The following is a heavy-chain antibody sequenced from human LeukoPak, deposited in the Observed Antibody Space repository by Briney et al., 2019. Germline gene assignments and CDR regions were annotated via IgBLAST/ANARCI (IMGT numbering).Heavy chain of an antibody. V-gene: IGHV3-48*01. CDR2: IRSSSSTI. CDR1: GFTFSSYS. Sequence: PGGSLRLSCAASGFTFSSYSMNWVRQAPGKGLEWVSYIRSSSSTIYYADSVKGRFTISRDNAKNSLYLQMNSLRAEDTAVYYCARGYYDSSGYYSDAFDIWGQGTMVTVSS. D-gene: IGHD3-22*01. CDR3: ARGYYDSSGYYSDAFDI. J-gene: IGHJ3*02.